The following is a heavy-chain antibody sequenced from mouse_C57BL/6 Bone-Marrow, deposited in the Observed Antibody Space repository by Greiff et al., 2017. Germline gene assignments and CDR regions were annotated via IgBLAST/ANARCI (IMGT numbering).Heavy chain of an antibody. CDR1: GFNFSDYY. V-gene: IGHV5-16*01. CDR2: INYDGSST. CDR3: ARDEYYGSDY. Sequence: DVKLVESEGGLVQPGSSMKLSCTASGFNFSDYYMAWVRQVPEKGLEWVANINYDGSSTYYLDSLKSRFIISRDNAKNILYLQMSSLQSEDTATYYCARDEYYGSDYWGQGTTLTVSS. D-gene: IGHD1-1*01. J-gene: IGHJ2*01.